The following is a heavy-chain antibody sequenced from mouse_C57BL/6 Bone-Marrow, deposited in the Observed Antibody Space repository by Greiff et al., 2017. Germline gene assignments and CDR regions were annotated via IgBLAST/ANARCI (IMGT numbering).Heavy chain of an antibody. CDR1: GYTFTSYW. CDR3: SRDSNYFAY. V-gene: IGHV1-55*01. Sequence: QVQLQQPGAELVKPGASVTMSCKASGYTFTSYWITWVKQRPGHGLEWIGDIYPGSGSTNSNQKFKCKATLTVDTSSSTAYMQLSSLTSEDSAVXYCSRDSNYFAYWGQGTLVTVSA. CDR2: IYPGSGST. J-gene: IGHJ3*01. D-gene: IGHD2-5*01.